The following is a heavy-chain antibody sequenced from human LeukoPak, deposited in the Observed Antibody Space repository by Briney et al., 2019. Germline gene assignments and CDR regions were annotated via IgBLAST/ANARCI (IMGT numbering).Heavy chain of an antibody. V-gene: IGHV1-2*02. CDR1: GYTFTGYY. D-gene: IGHD2-2*01. J-gene: IGHJ5*02. CDR3: ARDGGWYQLLWWFDP. Sequence: AAVNVSCKASGYTFTGYYMHWVRQAPGRGLEWMGWINPNSGATKYAQKFQGRVTMTRDTSISTAYMEVSRLRFDDTAVYYCARDGGWYQLLWWFDPWGQGTLVTVSS. CDR2: INPNSGAT.